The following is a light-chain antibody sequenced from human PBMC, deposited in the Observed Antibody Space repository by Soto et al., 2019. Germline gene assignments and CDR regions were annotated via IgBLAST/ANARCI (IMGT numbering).Light chain of an antibody. J-gene: IGKJ5*01. V-gene: IGKV3-11*01. Sequence: EIVLTQSPATLSLSPGEGATLSCRASQSVRSYLAWYQQKPGQAPRLLIYDASNRATGIPDRFSGSGSGTDFTLTISRLEPEDFAVYYCQHYGTSFAFGPGTRLEIK. CDR2: DAS. CDR1: QSVRSY. CDR3: QHYGTSFA.